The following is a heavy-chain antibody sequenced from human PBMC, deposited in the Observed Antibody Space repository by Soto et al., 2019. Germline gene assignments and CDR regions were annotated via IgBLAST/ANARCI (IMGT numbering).Heavy chain of an antibody. CDR2: IKSKSDGGTT. D-gene: IGHD4-17*01. CDR1: GFTFSDGW. V-gene: IGHV3-15*07. Sequence: GGSLRLSCAASGFTFSDGWMNWVRQAPGKGLEWVGRIKSKSDGGTTDYAAPVKGRFTISRDDSKTPLYLQMNSLKTEDTAVYFFFLMIRRPPRSTLFPYTTSSDL. J-gene: IGHJ2*01. CDR3: FLMIRRPPRSTLFPYTTSSDL.